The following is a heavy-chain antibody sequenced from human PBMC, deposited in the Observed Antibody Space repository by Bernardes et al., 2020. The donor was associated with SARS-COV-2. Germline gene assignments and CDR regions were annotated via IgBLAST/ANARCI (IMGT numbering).Heavy chain of an antibody. CDR3: ARGGSSSWETLDY. CDR2: MNPNSGNT. Sequence: ASVKVSCKASGYTFTSYAMHWVRQAPGQRLEWMGWMNPNSGNTGYAQKFQGRVTMTRNTSISTAYMELSSLRSEDTAVYYCARGGSSSWETLDYWGQGTLVTVSS. D-gene: IGHD6-13*01. CDR1: GYTFTSYA. J-gene: IGHJ4*02. V-gene: IGHV1-8*02.